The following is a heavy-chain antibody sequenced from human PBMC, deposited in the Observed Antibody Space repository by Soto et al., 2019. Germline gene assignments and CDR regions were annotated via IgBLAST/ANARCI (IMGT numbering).Heavy chain of an antibody. Sequence: SETLSLTCTVSGGSISSYYWSWIRQPPGKGLEWIGYIYYSGSTNYNPSLKSRVTISVDTSKNQFSLKLSSVTAADTAVYYCARAARNHGPYFDYWGQGTLVTVSS. D-gene: IGHD2-15*01. V-gene: IGHV4-59*01. CDR2: IYYSGST. CDR1: GGSISSYY. J-gene: IGHJ4*02. CDR3: ARAARNHGPYFDY.